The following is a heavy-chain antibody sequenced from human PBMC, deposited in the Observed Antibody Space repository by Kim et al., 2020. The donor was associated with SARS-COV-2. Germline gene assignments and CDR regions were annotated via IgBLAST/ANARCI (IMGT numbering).Heavy chain of an antibody. CDR3: ARDGDPVRGDKGLYYYYGMDV. CDR1: GYTFTSYG. J-gene: IGHJ6*02. Sequence: ASVKVSCKASGYTFTSYGISWVRQAPGQGLEWMGWISAYNGNTNYAQKLQGRVTMTTDTSTSTAYMELRSLRSDDTAVYYCARDGDPVRGDKGLYYYYGMDVWGQGTTVTVSS. CDR2: ISAYNGNT. D-gene: IGHD3-10*01. V-gene: IGHV1-18*01.